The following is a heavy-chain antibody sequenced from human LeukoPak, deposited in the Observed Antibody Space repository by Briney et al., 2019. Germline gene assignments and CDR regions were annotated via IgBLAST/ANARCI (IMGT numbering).Heavy chain of an antibody. Sequence: PGGSLRLSCAASGFTFSNAWMSWVRQAPGKGLEWVGRIKSKTDGGTTDYAAPVKGRFTISRDGSKNTLYMRMNSLKTEDTAVYYCTTDHGSGWVFDYWAREPWSPSPQ. CDR3: TTDHGSGWVFDY. D-gene: IGHD6-19*01. CDR2: IKSKTDGGTT. J-gene: IGHJ4*02. V-gene: IGHV3-15*01. CDR1: GFTFSNAW.